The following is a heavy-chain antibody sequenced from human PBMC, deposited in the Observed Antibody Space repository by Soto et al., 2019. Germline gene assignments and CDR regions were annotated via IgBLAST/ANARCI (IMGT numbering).Heavy chain of an antibody. D-gene: IGHD3-22*01. CDR2: IDYRGTA. Sequence: LQLQESGPGLVKPSETLTPTCTVSGVSMSTSDYYCGWIRQTPGKGLEYIGHIDYRGTASYNPSLENRVTIYTYTSMNQCSLKLSIVTATDTAVYIGVGGYPWVGFDSWGQGTLVTVSS. V-gene: IGHV4-39*01. CDR1: GVSMSTSDYY. J-gene: IGHJ4*02. CDR3: VGGYPWVGFDS.